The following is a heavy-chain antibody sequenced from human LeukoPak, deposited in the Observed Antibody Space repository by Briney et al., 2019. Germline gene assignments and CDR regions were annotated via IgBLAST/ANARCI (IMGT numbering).Heavy chain of an antibody. Sequence: SETLSLTFTVSDDSISDYYRGWIRQPPGKGLEWIGYFYNSGRSTYNPSLKSRVTISADTSKNHFSLKLNSVTTADTAVYCCTRGAGWLIDYWGQGILVTVSS. CDR2: FYNSGRS. J-gene: IGHJ4*02. V-gene: IGHV4-59*01. CDR3: TRGAGWLIDY. D-gene: IGHD3-16*01. CDR1: DDSISDYY.